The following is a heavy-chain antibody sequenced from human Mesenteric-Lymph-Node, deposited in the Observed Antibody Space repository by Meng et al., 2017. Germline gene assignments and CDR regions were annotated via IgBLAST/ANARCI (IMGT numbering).Heavy chain of an antibody. CDR2: INADGGT. J-gene: IGHJ4*02. Sequence: VQLVEAVGGLSLPGGALRLSCAASGFTVMTNYMNWVRQAPGKGLKWVSVINADGGTYYADSVKGRFTISRDTSKNTLYLQMNSLRAEDTAVYYCARDRGQGGFFDYWGQGSLVTVSS. CDR1: GFTVMTNY. D-gene: IGHD3-16*01. V-gene: IGHV3-53*01. CDR3: ARDRGQGGFFDY.